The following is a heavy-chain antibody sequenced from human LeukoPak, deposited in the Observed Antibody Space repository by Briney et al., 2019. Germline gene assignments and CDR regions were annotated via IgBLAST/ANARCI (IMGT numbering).Heavy chain of an antibody. J-gene: IGHJ5*02. Sequence: QPGGSLRLSCAASGFTFKLYWMHWVRQVPGKRPVWVSRINDDGSDTIYADSVRGRFTISRDDAKNTVYLQMNNLRAEDTAVYYCVRGGPSTWSWGQGTLVTVSP. CDR3: VRGGPSTWS. CDR2: INDDGSDT. V-gene: IGHV3-74*01. D-gene: IGHD2-15*01. CDR1: GFTFKLYW.